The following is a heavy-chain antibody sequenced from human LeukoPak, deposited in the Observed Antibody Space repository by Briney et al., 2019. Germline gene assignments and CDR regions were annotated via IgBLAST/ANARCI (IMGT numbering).Heavy chain of an antibody. Sequence: GGSLRLSCAASGFTFSSYSMNWVRQAPGRGLEWVSSISSSSSYIYYADSVKGRLTISRDNAKNSLYLQMNSLRAEDTAVYYCAREATPEPRDNWFDPWGQGTLVTVSS. CDR3: AREATPEPRDNWFDP. CDR1: GFTFSSYS. J-gene: IGHJ5*02. CDR2: ISSSSSYI. D-gene: IGHD1-14*01. V-gene: IGHV3-21*01.